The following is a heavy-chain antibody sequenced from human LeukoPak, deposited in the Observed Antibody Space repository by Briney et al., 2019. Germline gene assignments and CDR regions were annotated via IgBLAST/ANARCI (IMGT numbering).Heavy chain of an antibody. V-gene: IGHV3-48*02. CDR1: GFTFSTYS. Sequence: GGSLRLSCAASGFTFSTYSMHWVRQAPGKGLEWVSYISSSSTIFYADSFKGRFTISRDNAKSSLFLQMNSLTDEDTAIYYCARDKYSTIDYWGQGTLVTVSS. D-gene: IGHD6-6*01. CDR3: ARDKYSTIDY. J-gene: IGHJ4*02. CDR2: ISSSSTI.